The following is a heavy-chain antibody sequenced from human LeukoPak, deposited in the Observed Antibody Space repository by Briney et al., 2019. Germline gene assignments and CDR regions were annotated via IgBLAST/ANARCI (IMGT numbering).Heavy chain of an antibody. D-gene: IGHD5-18*01. CDR3: ARGYSYGSYYFDY. CDR2: IYYSGST. J-gene: IGHJ4*02. CDR1: GGSISSYY. V-gene: IGHV4-59*01. Sequence: PSETLSLTCTVSGGSISSYYWSWIRQPPGKGLEWTGYIYYSGSTNYNPSLKSRVTISVDTSNNQFSLRLSSVTAADTAIYYCARGYSYGSYYFDYWGQGTLVTVSS.